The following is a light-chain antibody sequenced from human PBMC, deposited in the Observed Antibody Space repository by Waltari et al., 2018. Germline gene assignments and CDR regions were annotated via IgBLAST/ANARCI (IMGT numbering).Light chain of an antibody. Sequence: QSALTQPASVSGSPGQSLTISCPGTSSDVGGHNHVSWYQQHPGQAPKLLIYDVSKWPSGVSDRCSGSKSGNTASRTISGLQAEDEADYYCNSYTSSTTWVFGGGTRVTVL. CDR1: SSDVGGHNH. CDR2: DVS. V-gene: IGLV2-14*03. CDR3: NSYTSSTTWV. J-gene: IGLJ3*02.